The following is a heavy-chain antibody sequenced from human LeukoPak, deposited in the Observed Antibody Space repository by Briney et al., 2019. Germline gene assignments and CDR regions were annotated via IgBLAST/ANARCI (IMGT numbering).Heavy chain of an antibody. D-gene: IGHD3-10*01. CDR2: IYYSGST. Sequence: SETLSLTCTVSGGSISSSSYYWGWIRQPPGKGLEWIGSIYYSGSTYYNPSLKSRVTISVDTSKNQFSLKLSSVTAADTAVYYCARDHFMVRGVYNWFDPWGQGTLVTVSS. CDR3: ARDHFMVRGVYNWFDP. J-gene: IGHJ5*02. V-gene: IGHV4-39*07. CDR1: GGSISSSSYY.